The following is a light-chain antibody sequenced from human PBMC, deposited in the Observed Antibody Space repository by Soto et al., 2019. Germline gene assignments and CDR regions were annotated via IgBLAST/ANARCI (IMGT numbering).Light chain of an antibody. V-gene: IGKV3-15*01. CDR1: QSVSSN. CDR3: QQLNSHPRT. CDR2: GAS. J-gene: IGKJ2*01. Sequence: EIVLTQSPATVSVSPGGRVTLSCRATQSVSSNLAWYQQKPGQAPRLLIYGASTRATDIPARFSASGSGTEFTLTISSLQPEDFATYYCQQLNSHPRTFGQGTKLEIK.